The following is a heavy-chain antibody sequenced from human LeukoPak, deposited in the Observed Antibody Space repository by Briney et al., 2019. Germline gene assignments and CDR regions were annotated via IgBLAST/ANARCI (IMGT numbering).Heavy chain of an antibody. Sequence: PGGSLRLSCAASGFTFDDYAMHWVRQAPGKGLEWVSGISWNSGSIGYADSVKGRFTISRDNAKNSLYLQMNSLRAEDTALYYCAKDMSAVASSGWYVYYGMDVWGQGTTVTVSS. CDR3: AKDMSAVASSGWYVYYGMDV. CDR1: GFTFDDYA. CDR2: ISWNSGSI. J-gene: IGHJ6*02. D-gene: IGHD6-19*01. V-gene: IGHV3-9*01.